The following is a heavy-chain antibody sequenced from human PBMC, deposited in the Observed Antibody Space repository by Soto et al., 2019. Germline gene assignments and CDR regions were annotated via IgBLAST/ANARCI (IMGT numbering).Heavy chain of an antibody. J-gene: IGHJ4*02. CDR1: GGSISSVSYY. CDR2: IYYSGST. CDR3: ARVGVYCSGGSCYPSSFDY. D-gene: IGHD2-15*01. V-gene: IGHV4-39*07. Sequence: SETLSLTCSVSGGSISSVSYYWGWIRQPPGKGLEWIGSIYYSGSTYYNPSLKSRVTISVDTSKNQFSLKLSSVTAADTAVYYCARVGVYCSGGSCYPSSFDYWGQGTLVTVSS.